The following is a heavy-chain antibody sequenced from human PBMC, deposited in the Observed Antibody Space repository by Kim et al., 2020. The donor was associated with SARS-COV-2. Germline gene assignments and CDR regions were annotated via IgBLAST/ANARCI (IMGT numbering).Heavy chain of an antibody. J-gene: IGHJ6*02. CDR1: GGSFSGYY. CDR3: ARGLTGYYYGMDV. V-gene: IGHV4-34*01. Sequence: SETLSLTCAVYGGSFSGYYWSWIRQPPGKGLEWIGVINHSGSTNYNPSLKSRVTISVDTSKNQFSLKLSSVTAADTAVYYCARGLTGYYYGMDVWGQGTT. CDR2: INHSGST.